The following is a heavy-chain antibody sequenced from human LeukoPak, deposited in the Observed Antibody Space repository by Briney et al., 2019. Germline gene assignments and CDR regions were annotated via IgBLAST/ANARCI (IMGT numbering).Heavy chain of an antibody. CDR2: ISSSSSTI. CDR1: GFTFSSYS. CDR3: ARGRSIAARPFDAFDI. D-gene: IGHD6-6*01. Sequence: GGSLRLSCAASGFTFSSYSMNWVRQAPGKGLEWVSYISSSSSTIYYADSVKGRFTISRDNAKNSLYLQMNSLRAEDTAVYYCARGRSIAARPFDAFDIWGQGTMVTVSS. J-gene: IGHJ3*02. V-gene: IGHV3-48*01.